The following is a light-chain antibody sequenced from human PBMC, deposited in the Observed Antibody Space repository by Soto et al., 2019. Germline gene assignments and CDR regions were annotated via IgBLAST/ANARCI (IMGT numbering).Light chain of an antibody. V-gene: IGLV2-14*03. Sequence: QSALTQPASVSGSPGQSITISCTGTSSDVGGYNSVSWYQHHPGKAPKLMIFDVSDRPSGVSSRFSGSKSGNTASLTISGLQAEDEADYYCSSYTTSSTHHCVFGPGTKLTVL. CDR3: SSYTTSSTHHCV. CDR2: DVS. CDR1: SSDVGGYNS. J-gene: IGLJ1*01.